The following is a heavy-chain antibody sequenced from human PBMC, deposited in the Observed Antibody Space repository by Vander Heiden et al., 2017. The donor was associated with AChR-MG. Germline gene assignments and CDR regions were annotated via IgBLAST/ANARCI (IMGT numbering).Heavy chain of an antibody. J-gene: IGHJ5*02. CDR3: ARDKAVAGAGNWFDP. Sequence: EVQLVASGGGLVKPGGSLRLSCAASGFTFSSYRMNWVRQAPGKGLEWVSSISSSSSYIYYADSVKGRFTISRDNAKNSLYLQMNSLRAEDTAVYYCARDKAVAGAGNWFDPWGQGTLVTVSS. CDR1: GFTFSSYR. D-gene: IGHD6-19*01. CDR2: ISSSSSYI. V-gene: IGHV3-21*01.